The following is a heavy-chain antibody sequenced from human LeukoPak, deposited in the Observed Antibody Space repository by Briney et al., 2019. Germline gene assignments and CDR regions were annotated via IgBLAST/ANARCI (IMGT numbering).Heavy chain of an antibody. J-gene: IGHJ4*02. CDR1: GFTFSSYA. D-gene: IGHD6-25*01. CDR2: ISYDGSNE. CDR3: ARAVRAARKPFDY. V-gene: IGHV3-30-3*01. Sequence: GGSLRLSCAASGFTFSSYAMHWVRQAPGKGLEWVAVISYDGSNEYYADSVKGRFTISRDNSKNTLYLQMNSLRAEDTAVYYCARAVRAARKPFDYWGQGTPVTVSS.